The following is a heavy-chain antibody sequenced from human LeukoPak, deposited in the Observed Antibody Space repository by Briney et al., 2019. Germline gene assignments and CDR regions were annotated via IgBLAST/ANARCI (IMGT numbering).Heavy chain of an antibody. CDR1: GGSITNSY. D-gene: IGHD1-1*01. CDR3: ARDPLSTNDFDI. J-gene: IGHJ3*02. CDR2: INYSGST. Sequence: SETLSLTCTVSGGSITNSYWNWIRQSPGKGREWIGYINYSGSTNYNPSLKSRVTISVDTSKNQFSLKLSSVTAADTAMYFCARDPLSTNDFDIWGQGTMVTVSS. V-gene: IGHV4-59*01.